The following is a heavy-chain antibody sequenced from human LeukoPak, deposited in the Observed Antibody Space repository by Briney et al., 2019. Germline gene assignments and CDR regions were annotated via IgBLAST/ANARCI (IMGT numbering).Heavy chain of an antibody. Sequence: PGGSLRLSCVASGFTFSSYEMNWVRQAPGKGLEWVSYIGSSGSGIYYGDPVKGRFTMSRDNAKNSLYLQMNSLRAEDTAIYYCARGGSSYQAFDYWGQGTLVTVSS. CDR2: IGSSGSGI. J-gene: IGHJ4*02. V-gene: IGHV3-48*03. D-gene: IGHD3-3*01. CDR1: GFTFSSYE. CDR3: ARGGSSYQAFDY.